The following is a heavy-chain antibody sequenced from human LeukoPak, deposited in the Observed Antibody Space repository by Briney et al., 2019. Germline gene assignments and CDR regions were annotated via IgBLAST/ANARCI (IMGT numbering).Heavy chain of an antibody. J-gene: IGHJ5*02. CDR2: INPNSGGT. CDR3: ARADVNVGFDP. V-gene: IGHV1-2*02. Sequence: GASVKVSCKASGYTFAGYYMHWVRQAPGQGLEWMGWINPNSGGTNYAQKFQGRVTLTRDTSISTGYMELSRLRSDDTAVYYCARADVNVGFDPWGQGTLVTVSS. D-gene: IGHD1-26*01. CDR1: GYTFAGYY.